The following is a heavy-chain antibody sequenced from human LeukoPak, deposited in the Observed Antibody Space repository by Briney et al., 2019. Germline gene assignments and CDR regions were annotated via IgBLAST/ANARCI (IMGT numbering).Heavy chain of an antibody. V-gene: IGHV3-23*01. CDR1: GFTFSNYA. J-gene: IGHJ3*01. CDR3: VKDASWAFDF. Sequence: GGSLRLSCAASGFTFSNYALSWVRQAPGKGPEWVSAISGSGTTAVYADAVKGRFTISRDNSKNTLYLQMNSLRPEDTAVYYCVKDASWAFDFWGQGTTVTVSS. CDR2: ISGSGTTA.